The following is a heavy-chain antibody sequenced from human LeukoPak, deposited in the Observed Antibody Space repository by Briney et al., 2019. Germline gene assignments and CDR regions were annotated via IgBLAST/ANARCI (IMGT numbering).Heavy chain of an antibody. CDR2: ISWNSGSI. D-gene: IGHD6-13*01. V-gene: IGHV3-9*01. J-gene: IGHJ4*02. Sequence: SLRLSCAASGFTFDDYAMHWVRQAPGKGLEWVSGISWNSGSIGYADSVKGRFTISRDNAKNSLYLQMNSLRVEDTALYYCAKGPSAAQTGYFDYWGQGTLVTVSS. CDR1: GFTFDDYA. CDR3: AKGPSAAQTGYFDY.